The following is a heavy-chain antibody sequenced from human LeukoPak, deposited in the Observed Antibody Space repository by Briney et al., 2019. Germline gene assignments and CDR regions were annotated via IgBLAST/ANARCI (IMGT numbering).Heavy chain of an antibody. CDR2: IYYSGST. V-gene: IGHV4-39*01. J-gene: IGHJ6*02. Sequence: SETLSLTCTVSGGSISSSSYYWGWLRQPPGKGLEWIGSIYYSGSTYYNPSLKSRVTISVDTSKNQFSLKLSSVTAADTAVYYCARLLIAAAGMDVWGQGTTVTVSS. CDR3: ARLLIAAAGMDV. D-gene: IGHD6-13*01. CDR1: GGSISSSSYY.